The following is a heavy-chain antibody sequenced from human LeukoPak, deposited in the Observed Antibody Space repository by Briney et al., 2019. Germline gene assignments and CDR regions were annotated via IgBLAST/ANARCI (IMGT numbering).Heavy chain of an antibody. D-gene: IGHD3-9*01. CDR1: GFKFNDYA. CDR2: ISGSGLNT. V-gene: IGHV3-23*01. Sequence: PGGSLRLSCAASGFKFNDYAMNWVRQAPGKGLEWVSAISGSGLNTYYSDSVKGRFTISRDNSKNTLYMQMNSLRAEDTAVYYCAKDVSYGYDLLTGYYLDYWGQGTLVTVSS. CDR3: AKDVSYGYDLLTGYYLDY. J-gene: IGHJ4*02.